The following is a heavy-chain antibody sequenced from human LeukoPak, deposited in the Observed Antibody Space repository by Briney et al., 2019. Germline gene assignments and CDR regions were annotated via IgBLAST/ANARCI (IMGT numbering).Heavy chain of an antibody. J-gene: IGHJ3*02. CDR2: INHSGST. CDR3: AREVDTALANAFDI. D-gene: IGHD5-18*01. Sequence: PSETLSLTCAVYGGSFSGYYWSWIRQPPGKGLEWIGEINHSGSTNYNPSLKSRVTISVDTSKNQFSLKLSSVTAADTAVYYCAREVDTALANAFDIWGQGTMVTVSS. CDR1: GGSFSGYY. V-gene: IGHV4-34*01.